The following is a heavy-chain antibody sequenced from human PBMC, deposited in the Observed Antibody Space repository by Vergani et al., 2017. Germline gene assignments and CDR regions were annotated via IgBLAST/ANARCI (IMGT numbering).Heavy chain of an antibody. J-gene: IGHJ4*02. CDR1: GFNFGEYG. Sequence: EVQLVESGGDLVQPGRSLRLSCQTSGFNFGEYGVSWVRQAPGKGLEWIGFIRSKTYGATTEYAESVRGRFTISRDDSKGIAYLQMSSLKKEDTAVYRCSVEIYDYGGSRDFDYWGQGTLVVVSS. D-gene: IGHD4-23*01. V-gene: IGHV3-49*04. CDR2: IRSKTYGATT. CDR3: SVEIYDYGGSRDFDY.